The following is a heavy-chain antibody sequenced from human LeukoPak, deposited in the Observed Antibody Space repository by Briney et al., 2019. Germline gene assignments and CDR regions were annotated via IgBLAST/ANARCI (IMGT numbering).Heavy chain of an antibody. CDR2: IIPIFGTA. D-gene: IGHD6-19*01. CDR3: ARCEWLDGAGWFDP. Sequence: SVKVSCKASGGTFSSYAISWVRQAPGQGLEWMGGIIPIFGTANYAQKFQGRVTITADESTSTAYMELSSLRSEDTAVYYCARCEWLDGAGWFDPWGQGTLVTVSS. V-gene: IGHV1-69*13. CDR1: GGTFSSYA. J-gene: IGHJ5*02.